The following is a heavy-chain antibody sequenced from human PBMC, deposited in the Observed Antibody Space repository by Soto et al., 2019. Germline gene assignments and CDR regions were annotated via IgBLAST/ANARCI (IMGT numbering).Heavy chain of an antibody. CDR2: ISSSSSTI. CDR1: GFTFSSYS. V-gene: IGHV3-48*02. Sequence: EVQLVESGGGLVQPGGSLRLSCAASGFTFSSYSMNWVRQAPGKGLEWVSYISSSSSTIYYADSVKGRFTISRDNAKNSLYLQMNSLRDDDTAVYYCARNWHAFDIWGQGTMVTVSS. CDR3: ARNWHAFDI. J-gene: IGHJ3*02.